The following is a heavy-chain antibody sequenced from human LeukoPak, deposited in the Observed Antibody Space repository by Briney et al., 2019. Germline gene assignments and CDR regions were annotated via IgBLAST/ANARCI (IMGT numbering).Heavy chain of an antibody. CDR2: VSGSGGTT. CDR3: AKDRPLSLSSSQFDY. V-gene: IGHV3-23*01. CDR1: GFTFSSYA. Sequence: GGSLRLSCAASGFTFSSYAMHWVRQAPGKGLEWVSVVSGSGGTTVYADSVKGRFTISRDNSKNTLYLQMNSLRAEDTAVYYCAKDRPLSLSSSQFDYWGQGTLVTVSS. J-gene: IGHJ4*02. D-gene: IGHD6-13*01.